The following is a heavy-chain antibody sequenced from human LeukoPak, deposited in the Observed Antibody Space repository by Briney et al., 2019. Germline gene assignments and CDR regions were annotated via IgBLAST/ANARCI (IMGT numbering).Heavy chain of an antibody. J-gene: IGHJ4*02. CDR1: GFTVSGTH. CDR2: MYTGGTT. D-gene: IGHD3-16*01. Sequence: GESLKISCAASGFTVSGTHMSWVRQAPGKGLEWVSAMYTGGTTYYADSVQGRFTISRDNSKNTLYLQMNSLRAEDTAVYYCAKDEATSGGGLASWGQGTLVTVSS. CDR3: AKDEATSGGGLAS. V-gene: IGHV3-53*01.